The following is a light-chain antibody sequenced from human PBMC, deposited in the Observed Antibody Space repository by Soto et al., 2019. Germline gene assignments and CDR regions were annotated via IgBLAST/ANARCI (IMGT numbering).Light chain of an antibody. V-gene: IGKV3-15*01. CDR3: QQYNNWRT. J-gene: IGKJ1*01. CDR2: GAP. CDR1: LSVSNN. Sequence: EIVMTQSPATLSVSPGERATLSCRVSLSVSNNLAWYQQKRGQAPRLLIYGAPTRATGIPARFSGSGSGTEFTLTISSLQSEDFAFYYCQQYNNWRTFGQGTKVEI.